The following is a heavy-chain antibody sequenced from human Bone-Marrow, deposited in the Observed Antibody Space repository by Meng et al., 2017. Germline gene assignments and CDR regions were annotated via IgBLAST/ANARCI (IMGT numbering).Heavy chain of an antibody. V-gene: IGHV1-2*06. CDR2: INPNSGGT. J-gene: IGHJ5*02. Sequence: GESLKISCKASGYTFTGYYMHWVRQAPGQGLEWMGRINPNSGGTNYAQKFQGRVTMTRDTSISTAYMELSRLRSDDTAVYYCARAPRESWFDPWGQGTLVTVSS. CDR1: GYTFTGYY. CDR3: ARAPRESWFDP.